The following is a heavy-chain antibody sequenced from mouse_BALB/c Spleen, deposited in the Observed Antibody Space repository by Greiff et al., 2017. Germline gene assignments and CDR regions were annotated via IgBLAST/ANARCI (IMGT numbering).Heavy chain of an antibody. CDR3: TRWGYAMDY. CDR2: IDPETGGT. J-gene: IGHJ4*01. Sequence: QVQLKQSGAELVRPGASVTLSCKASGYTFTNYEMHWVKQTPVHGLEWIGAIDPETGGTAYNQKFKGKATLTADKSSSTAYMELRSLTSEDSAVYYCTRWGYAMDYWGPGTSVTVSS. CDR1: GYTFTNYE. V-gene: IGHV1-15*01.